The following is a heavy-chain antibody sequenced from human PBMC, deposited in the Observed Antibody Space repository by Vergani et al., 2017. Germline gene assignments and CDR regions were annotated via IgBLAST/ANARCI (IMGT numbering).Heavy chain of an antibody. CDR2: IYYSGST. V-gene: IGHV4-59*01. CDR1: GGSISSYY. Sequence: QVQLQESGPGLVKPSETLSLTCTVSGGSISSYYWSWIRQPPGKGLEWIGYIYYSGSTNYNPSLKSRVTISVDTSKNQFSLKLSSVTAADTAVYYCARNRAGPYYYYYGMDVWGQGTTVTVSS. D-gene: IGHD6-13*01. J-gene: IGHJ6*02. CDR3: ARNRAGPYYYYYGMDV.